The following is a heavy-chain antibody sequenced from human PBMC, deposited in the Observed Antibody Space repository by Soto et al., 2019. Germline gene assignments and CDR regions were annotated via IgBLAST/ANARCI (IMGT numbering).Heavy chain of an antibody. D-gene: IGHD3-22*01. CDR2: IDWDDDK. J-gene: IGHJ4*02. V-gene: IGHV2-70*01. CDR3: ARSTYYYDSSGYTTFDY. Sequence: SGPTLVNPTQTLTLTCTFSGFSLSTSGTCVSWIRQPPGKALEWLALIDWDDDKYYSTSLKTRLTISKDTSKNQVVLTMTNMDPVDTATYYCARSTYYYDSSGYTTFDYWGQGTLVTVSS. CDR1: GFSLSTSGTC.